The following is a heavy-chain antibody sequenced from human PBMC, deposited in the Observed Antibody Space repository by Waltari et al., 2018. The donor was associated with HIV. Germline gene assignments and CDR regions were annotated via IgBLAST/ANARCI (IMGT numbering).Heavy chain of an antibody. CDR2: VSSTGNA. CDR1: GGSISDSF. J-gene: IGHJ4*02. V-gene: IGHV4-59*01. Sequence: QVQLQESGPGLVKPSETLSLTCSVSGGSISDSFWSWIRLPPGKGLEWVGHVSSTGNAKYNPSLQSRVAISVDTSTSQFSLRLTSVTAADTAVYFCARVKAYYYDNSGFYFFDYWGQGTLVTVSS. D-gene: IGHD3-22*01. CDR3: ARVKAYYYDNSGFYFFDY.